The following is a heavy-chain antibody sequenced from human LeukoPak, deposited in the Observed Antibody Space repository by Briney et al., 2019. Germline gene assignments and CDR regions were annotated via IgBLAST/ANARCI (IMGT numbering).Heavy chain of an antibody. CDR3: ARGERGTGRSSTSCYDPFDY. CDR1: GFTFSSYA. CDR2: ISGSGGST. Sequence: PGGSLRLSCAASGFTFSSYAMSWVRQAPGKGLEWVSAISGSGGSTYYADSVKGRFTISRDNAKNSLYLQMNSRRAEDTAVYYCARGERGTGRSSTSCYDPFDYWGQGTLVTVSS. D-gene: IGHD2-2*01. V-gene: IGHV3-23*01. J-gene: IGHJ4*02.